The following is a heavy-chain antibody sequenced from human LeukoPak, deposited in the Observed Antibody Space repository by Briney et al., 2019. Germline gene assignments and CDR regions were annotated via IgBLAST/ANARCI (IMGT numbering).Heavy chain of an antibody. CDR2: ISYSGNT. D-gene: IGHD3-9*01. CDR3: ARRNDMLPRVDY. V-gene: IGHV4-39*01. Sequence: SETLSLTCTVSGGSISSSSYYWAWIRQPPGKGLEWIETISYSGNTYYNPSLKSRVTISVDTSKNQFSLKLSSVTAAETAVYYCARRNDMLPRVDYWGQGTLVTVSS. J-gene: IGHJ4*02. CDR1: GGSISSSSYY.